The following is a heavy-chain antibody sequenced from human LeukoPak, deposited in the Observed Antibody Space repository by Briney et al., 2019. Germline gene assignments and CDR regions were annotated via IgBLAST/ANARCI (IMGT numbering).Heavy chain of an antibody. Sequence: MTSETLSLTCTVSGYSISSGYFWGWIRQPPGKGLAWIGYIYYSGSTNYNPSLKSRVTISVDTSKNQFSLKLSSVTAADTAVYYCARDLLLWFGEPDAFGIWGQGTMVTVSS. D-gene: IGHD3-10*01. CDR1: GYSISSGYF. J-gene: IGHJ3*02. CDR2: IYYSGST. V-gene: IGHV4-61*01. CDR3: ARDLLLWFGEPDAFGI.